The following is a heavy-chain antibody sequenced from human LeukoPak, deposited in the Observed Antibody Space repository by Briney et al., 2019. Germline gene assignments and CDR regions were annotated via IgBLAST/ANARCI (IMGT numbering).Heavy chain of an antibody. D-gene: IGHD1-26*01. CDR2: IRYDGSNK. CDR1: GFTFSSYG. J-gene: IGHJ4*02. Sequence: GGSLRLSCAASGFTFSSYGMHWVRQAPGKGLEWVAFIRYDGSNKYYADSVKGRFTISRDNSKNTLYLQTNSLRAEDTAVYYCAKAPSGSYRGGFDYWGQGTLVTVSS. CDR3: AKAPSGSYRGGFDY. V-gene: IGHV3-30*02.